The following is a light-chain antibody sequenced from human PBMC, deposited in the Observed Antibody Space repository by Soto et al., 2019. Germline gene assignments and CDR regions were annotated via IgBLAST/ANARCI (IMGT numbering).Light chain of an antibody. CDR3: TSYTSSSTLRYV. V-gene: IGLV2-14*03. Sequence: QSALAQPASVSGSPGQSVTISCTGSSSDVGLYNYVSWFQHHPGKAPKLMIYDVTNRPSGVSSRFSGSKSGNTASLTISGLQAEDEADYYCTSYTSSSTLRYVFGTGTQLTVL. J-gene: IGLJ1*01. CDR2: DVT. CDR1: SSDVGLYNY.